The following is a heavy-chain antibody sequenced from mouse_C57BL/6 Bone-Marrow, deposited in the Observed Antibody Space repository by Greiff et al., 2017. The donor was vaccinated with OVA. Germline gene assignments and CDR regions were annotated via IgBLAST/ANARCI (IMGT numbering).Heavy chain of an antibody. D-gene: IGHD1-1*01. V-gene: IGHV1-9*01. CDR1: GYTFTGYW. CDR3: AGVLRYQAWCAY. CDR2: ILPGSGST. Sequence: QVQLKQSGAELMKPGASVKLSCKATGYTFTGYWIEWVKQRPGHGLEWIGEILPGSGSTNYNEKFKGKATFTADTSSNTAYMQLSSLTTEDSAIYYCAGVLRYQAWCAYWGQGTLVTVSA. J-gene: IGHJ3*01.